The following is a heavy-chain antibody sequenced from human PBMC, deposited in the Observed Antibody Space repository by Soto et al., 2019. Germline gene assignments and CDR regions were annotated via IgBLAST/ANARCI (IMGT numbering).Heavy chain of an antibody. Sequence: GCSLRLSCAASGFTFSNSAVTWVRQAPAKGLEWVSTIRDSDSGGSTFYADSVKGRFTISRDDSKNTLYLQMSSLRAEDTAMYYCAKVRVGIDVDFDYWGQGALVTVSS. CDR2: IRDSDSGGST. CDR3: AKVRVGIDVDFDY. D-gene: IGHD2-21*01. CDR1: GFTFSNSA. V-gene: IGHV3-23*01. J-gene: IGHJ4*02.